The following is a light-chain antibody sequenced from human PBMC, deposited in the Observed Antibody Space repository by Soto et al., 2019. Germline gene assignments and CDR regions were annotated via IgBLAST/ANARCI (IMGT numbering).Light chain of an antibody. Sequence: DIQMTQSPSSVSASVGDRVTITCRASQSVSSWLAWYQQKPGQAPNLLIYAASNLQSGVPSRFSGSGSGTDFTLTISSLQPEDFATYYCLQASSFPHFTFGPGTTVDIK. J-gene: IGKJ3*01. CDR1: QSVSSW. CDR3: LQASSFPHFT. CDR2: AAS. V-gene: IGKV1-12*01.